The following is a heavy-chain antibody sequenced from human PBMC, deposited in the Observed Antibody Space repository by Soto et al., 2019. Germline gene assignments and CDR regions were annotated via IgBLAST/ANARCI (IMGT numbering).Heavy chain of an antibody. Sequence: QVQLVQSGAEVKKPGSSVTVSCKASGGTFSSYTISWVRQAPGQGLEWMAGISPIVGTPIYAQKFQNRVTITADDSTMTAYMEMNRLTSEDTAVYYCARVVVGSSLSRDYWGQGTLVTISS. D-gene: IGHD1-26*01. CDR2: ISPIVGTP. CDR3: ARVVVGSSLSRDY. CDR1: GGTFSSYT. V-gene: IGHV1-69*01. J-gene: IGHJ4*02.